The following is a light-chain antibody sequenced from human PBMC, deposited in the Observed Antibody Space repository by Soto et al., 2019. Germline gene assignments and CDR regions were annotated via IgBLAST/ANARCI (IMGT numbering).Light chain of an antibody. CDR1: SGHSTYA. V-gene: IGLV4-69*01. J-gene: IGLJ1*01. CDR2: INSDGSH. Sequence: QPVLTQSPSASASLGASVKLTCTLSSGHSTYAIAWHQQQPEKGPRYLMEINSDGSHNKGDGIPDRFSGSSSGTERYLTISSLQSEDEADYYCQSFDNGLGVFGTGTKVTVL. CDR3: QSFDNGLGV.